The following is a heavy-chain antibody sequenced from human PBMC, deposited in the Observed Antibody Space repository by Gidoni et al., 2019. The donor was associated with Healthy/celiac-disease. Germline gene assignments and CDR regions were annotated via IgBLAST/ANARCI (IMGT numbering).Heavy chain of an antibody. Sequence: QVQLQESGPGLVKPSETLSLTCTVSGGSISSYYWSWIRQPPGKGLEWIGYIYYSGSTNYNPSLKSRVTISVDTSKNQFSLKLSSVTAADTAVYYCARGFQYAARAFDYWGQGTLVTVSS. CDR2: IYYSGST. V-gene: IGHV4-59*01. D-gene: IGHD6-6*01. CDR1: GGSISSYY. CDR3: ARGFQYAARAFDY. J-gene: IGHJ4*02.